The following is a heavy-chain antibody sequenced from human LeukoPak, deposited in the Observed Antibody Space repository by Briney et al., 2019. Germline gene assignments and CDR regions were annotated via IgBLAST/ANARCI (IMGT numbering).Heavy chain of an antibody. V-gene: IGHV1-46*01. J-gene: IGHJ4*02. D-gene: IGHD3-22*01. Sequence: ASVKVSCKASGYSFTSNYIHWVRQAPGQGLEWMGMIYPRDGSTSYAQKFQGRVTMTRDTSTSTVYMELSSLRSEDTAVYYCARDGVYYYDSSGLTYFDYWGQGTLVTVSS. CDR3: ARDGVYYYDSSGLTYFDY. CDR1: GYSFTSNY. CDR2: IYPRDGST.